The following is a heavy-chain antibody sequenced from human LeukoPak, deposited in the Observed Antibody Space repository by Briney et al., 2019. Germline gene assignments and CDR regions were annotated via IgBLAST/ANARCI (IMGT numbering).Heavy chain of an antibody. CDR2: TFHSGST. Sequence: SETLSLTCTVSGGSISSGDYYWGWIRQPPGKRLEWIGSTFHSGSTYYNPSLKSRVTISVDTSKNQFSLKLSSVTAADTAVYYCARHAVRDGYNRHNDYWGQGTLVTVSS. V-gene: IGHV4-39*07. CDR1: GGSISSGDYY. CDR3: ARHAVRDGYNRHNDY. D-gene: IGHD5-24*01. J-gene: IGHJ4*02.